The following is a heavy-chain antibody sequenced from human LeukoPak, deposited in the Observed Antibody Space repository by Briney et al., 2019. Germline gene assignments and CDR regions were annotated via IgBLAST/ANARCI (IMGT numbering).Heavy chain of an antibody. CDR3: LRGDGGGSLGDY. J-gene: IGHJ4*02. Sequence: GETLKLSYKGSGYSFTSYWISWVSQMPGKGMEGMGGIDPSDSYTNYSPSFQGHVTISADKSISTAYLQWSSLKASDTAMYYCLRGDGGGSLGDYWGQGTLVTVSS. V-gene: IGHV5-10-1*01. CDR1: GYSFTSYW. D-gene: IGHD3-16*01. CDR2: IDPSDSYT.